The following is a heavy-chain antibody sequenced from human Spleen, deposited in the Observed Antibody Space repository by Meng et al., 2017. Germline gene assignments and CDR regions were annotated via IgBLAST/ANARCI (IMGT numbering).Heavy chain of an antibody. V-gene: IGHV4-39*07. CDR2: IHSSGNT. Sequence: QLRLIDLGPGVVKHSETLSLACIVYVGSFSNTNNYWVWIRQPPGKGLEWIGSIHSSGNTYYNPSLKSRVTISIDTSENQFSLKLSSVTAADTAVYYCARGPTTMAHDFDYWGQGTLVTASS. CDR3: ARGPTTMAHDFDY. CDR1: VGSFSNTNNY. J-gene: IGHJ4*02. D-gene: IGHD4-11*01.